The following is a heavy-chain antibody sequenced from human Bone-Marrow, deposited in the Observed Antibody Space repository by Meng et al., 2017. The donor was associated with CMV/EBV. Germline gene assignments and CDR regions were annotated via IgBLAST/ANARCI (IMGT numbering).Heavy chain of an antibody. CDR3: ARLKRITIFGVVTHYYYYGMDV. D-gene: IGHD3-3*01. V-gene: IGHV1-69*10. J-gene: IGHJ6*02. Sequence: SVKVSCKASGGTFSSYTISWVRQAPGQGLEWMGGIIPILGIANYAQKFQGRVTITADKSTSTAYMELSSLRSEDTAVYYCARLKRITIFGVVTHYYYYGMDVWGQGTMVTVS. CDR2: IIPILGIA. CDR1: GGTFSSYT.